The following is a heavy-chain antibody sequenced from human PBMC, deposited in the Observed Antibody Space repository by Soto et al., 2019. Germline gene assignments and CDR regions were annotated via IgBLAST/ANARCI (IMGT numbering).Heavy chain of an antibody. D-gene: IGHD3-9*01. V-gene: IGHV3-30*18. Sequence: GGSLRLSCAASGFTFSSYAMRWVRQAPGKGLEWVAVISYDGSNKYYADSVKGRFTISRDNSKNTLYLQMNSLRAEDTAVYYCAKDRLLLRYFDWFAPHDAFDIWGQGTMVTVSS. CDR3: AKDRLLLRYFDWFAPHDAFDI. J-gene: IGHJ3*02. CDR1: GFTFSSYA. CDR2: ISYDGSNK.